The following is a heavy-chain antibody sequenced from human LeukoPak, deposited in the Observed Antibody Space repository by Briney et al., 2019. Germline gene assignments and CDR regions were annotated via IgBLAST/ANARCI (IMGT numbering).Heavy chain of an antibody. Sequence: ASVKVSCKASGYTFTSYYMQWVRQAPGQGLEWMGIINPSGGSTSYAQKFQGRVTMTRDTSTSTVYMELSSLRSEDTAVYYCARETRGSNVVVVAATAHFQHWGQGTLVTVSS. J-gene: IGHJ1*01. V-gene: IGHV1-46*01. D-gene: IGHD2-15*01. CDR3: ARETRGSNVVVVAATAHFQH. CDR2: INPSGGST. CDR1: GYTFTSYY.